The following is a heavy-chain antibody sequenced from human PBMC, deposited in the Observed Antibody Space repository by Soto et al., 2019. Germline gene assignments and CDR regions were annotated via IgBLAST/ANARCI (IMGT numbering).Heavy chain of an antibody. D-gene: IGHD3-9*01. V-gene: IGHV4-34*01. CDR3: ARGDMDYDILTGYYEYCYYYGMDV. CDR1: GGSFSGYY. J-gene: IGHJ6*02. Sequence: SETLSLTCAVYGGSFSGYYWSWIRQPPGKGLEWIGEINHSGSTNYNPSLKSRVTISVDTSKNQFSLKLSSVTAADTAVYYCARGDMDYDILTGYYEYCYYYGMDVWGQGTTVTVSS. CDR2: INHSGST.